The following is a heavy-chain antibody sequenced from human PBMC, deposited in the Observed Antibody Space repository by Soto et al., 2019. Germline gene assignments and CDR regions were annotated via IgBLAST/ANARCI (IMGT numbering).Heavy chain of an antibody. D-gene: IGHD3-22*01. CDR2: IFHTGIT. V-gene: IGHV4-59*01. Sequence: QVQLQESGPGLVKPSETLSLSCFISGGSFSNDYWTWIRQSPGKGLEWIGYIFHTGITDYNPSVTSRVTISIDTSRNLFSLNLTSVTAADTAVYYCARDRYFYDSRGYYRTLESWGQGTLVTVSS. J-gene: IGHJ5*01. CDR3: ARDRYFYDSRGYYRTLES. CDR1: GGSFSNDY.